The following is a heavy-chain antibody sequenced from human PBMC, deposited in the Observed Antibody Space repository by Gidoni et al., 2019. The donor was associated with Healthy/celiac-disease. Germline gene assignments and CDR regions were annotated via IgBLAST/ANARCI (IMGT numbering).Heavy chain of an antibody. CDR1: GGTFSSYA. CDR3: ARAAYSSSWSVPPEYFQH. D-gene: IGHD6-13*01. V-gene: IGHV1-69*01. Sequence: QVQLVQSGAEVKKHGSSGKVSCKASGGTFSSYAISWVRQAPGQGLEWMGGIIPIFGTANYAQKFQGRVTITADESTSTAYMELSSLRSEDTAVYYCARAAYSSSWSVPPEYFQHWGQGTLVTVSS. J-gene: IGHJ1*01. CDR2: IIPIFGTA.